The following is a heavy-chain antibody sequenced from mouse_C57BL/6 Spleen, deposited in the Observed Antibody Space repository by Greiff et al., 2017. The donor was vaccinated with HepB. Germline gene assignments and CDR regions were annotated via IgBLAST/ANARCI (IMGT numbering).Heavy chain of an antibody. J-gene: IGHJ4*01. V-gene: IGHV2-2*01. D-gene: IGHD2-1*01. CDR1: GFSLTSYG. CDR2: IWSGGST. CDR3: ARYGIYYGNYYDMDY. Sequence: VMLVESGPGLVQPSQSLSITCTVSGFSLTSYGVHWVRQSPGKGLEWLGVIWSGGSTDYNAAFISRLSISKDNSKSQVFFKMNSLQADDTAIYYCARYGIYYGNYYDMDYWGQGTSVTVSS.